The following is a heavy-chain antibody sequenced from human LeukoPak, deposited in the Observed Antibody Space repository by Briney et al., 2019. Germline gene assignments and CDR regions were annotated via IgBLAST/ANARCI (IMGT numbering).Heavy chain of an antibody. CDR1: GGSISSGGYY. J-gene: IGHJ4*02. Sequence: SQTLSLTCTVSGGSISSGGYYWSWIRQHPGKGLEWIGYIYYSGSTHYNPSLKSRVTISVDTSKNQFSLKLSSVTAADTAVYYCARGVDYYDSSGYFDYWGQGTLVTVSS. V-gene: IGHV4-31*03. CDR2: IYYSGST. D-gene: IGHD3-22*01. CDR3: ARGVDYYDSSGYFDY.